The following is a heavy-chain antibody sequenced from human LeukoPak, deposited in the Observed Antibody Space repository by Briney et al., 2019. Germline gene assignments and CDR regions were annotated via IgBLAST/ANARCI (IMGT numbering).Heavy chain of an antibody. V-gene: IGHV3-30*03. CDR1: GFTFSSYG. Sequence: GRSLRLSCAASGFTFSSYGMHWVRQAPGKGLEWVAVISYDGSNKYYADSVKGRFTISRDNSKNTLYLQMNSLRAEDTAVYYCVCLTDWGQGTLVTVSS. CDR3: VCLTD. CDR2: ISYDGSNK. J-gene: IGHJ4*02. D-gene: IGHD2-8*02.